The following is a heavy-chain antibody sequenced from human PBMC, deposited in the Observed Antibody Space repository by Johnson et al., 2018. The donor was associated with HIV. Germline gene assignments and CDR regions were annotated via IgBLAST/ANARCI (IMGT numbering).Heavy chain of an antibody. Sequence: VLLVESGGGVVRPGGSLRLSCAASGFTFDDHGMSWVRQGSGKGLEWVSGINWNGGRTGYADSVKGRFTISRDNAKKSLYLQMNSLRAEDTALYYCLRCVGVYGYDECDAFDIWGQGTMVTISS. D-gene: IGHD5-18*01. CDR2: INWNGGRT. CDR3: LRCVGVYGYDECDAFDI. CDR1: GFTFDDHG. J-gene: IGHJ3*02. V-gene: IGHV3-20*04.